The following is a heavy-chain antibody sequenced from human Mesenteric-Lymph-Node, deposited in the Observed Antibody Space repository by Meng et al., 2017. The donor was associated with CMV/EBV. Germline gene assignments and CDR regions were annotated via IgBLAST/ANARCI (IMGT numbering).Heavy chain of an antibody. J-gene: IGHJ4*02. CDR2: INHSGST. Sequence: QVQLKQWGAGLLKPSETLSRTCAVYGGSFSGYYWSWIRQPPGKGLEWIGEINHSGSTNYNPSLKSRVTISVDTSKNQFSLKLSSVTAADTAVYYCARHQRWLKSEGGFNYWGQGTLVTVSS. V-gene: IGHV4-34*01. D-gene: IGHD4-23*01. CDR1: GGSFSGYY. CDR3: ARHQRWLKSEGGFNY.